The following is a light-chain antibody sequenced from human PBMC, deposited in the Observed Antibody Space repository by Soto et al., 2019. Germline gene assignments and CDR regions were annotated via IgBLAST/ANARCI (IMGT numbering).Light chain of an antibody. J-gene: IGLJ3*02. V-gene: IGLV2-23*01. CDR2: EGS. CDR3: CSYAGSSTWV. Sequence: QYALTQPASVSGSPGQSITISCTGTSSDVGSYNLVSWYQQHPGKAPKLMIYEGSKRPSGVSNRFSGSKSGNTASLTISGLQAEDEADYYCCSYAGSSTWVFGGGTPLTVL. CDR1: SSDVGSYNL.